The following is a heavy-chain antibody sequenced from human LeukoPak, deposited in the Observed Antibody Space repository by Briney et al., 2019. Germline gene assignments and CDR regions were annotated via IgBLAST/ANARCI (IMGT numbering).Heavy chain of an antibody. J-gene: IGHJ2*01. CDR3: ARTFLFEKGGHFRHFDL. CDR2: IKEDGREK. D-gene: IGHD2-21*02. CDR1: GFTFSTYC. V-gene: IGHV3-7*01. Sequence: GGSLRLSCTASGFTFSTYCMSWVRQAPGEGLEWVADIKEDGREKHYVDSVKDRFTISRDNAKNSVFLQVNTLRAEDTAVYYCARTFLFEKGGHFRHFDLWGRGTVVIVSA.